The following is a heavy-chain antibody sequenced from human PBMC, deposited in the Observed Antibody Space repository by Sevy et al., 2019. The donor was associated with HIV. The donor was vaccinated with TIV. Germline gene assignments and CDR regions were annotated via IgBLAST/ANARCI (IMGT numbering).Heavy chain of an antibody. CDR3: ARDPIVLGARGSFDY. CDR2: ISSSSSYI. Sequence: GGSLRLSCAASGFTFSSYSMNWVRQAPGKGLEWVSSISSSSSYIYYADSAKGRFTISRDNAKNSLYLQMNSLRAEDTAVYYCARDPIVLGARGSFDYWGQGTLVTVSS. J-gene: IGHJ4*02. D-gene: IGHD2-8*02. V-gene: IGHV3-21*01. CDR1: GFTFSSYS.